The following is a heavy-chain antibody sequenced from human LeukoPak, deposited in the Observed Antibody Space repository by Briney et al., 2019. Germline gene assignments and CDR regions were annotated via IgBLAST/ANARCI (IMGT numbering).Heavy chain of an antibody. D-gene: IGHD6-19*01. CDR1: GFTFDDYA. CDR2: ISWNSGSI. Sequence: GRSLRLSCAASGFTFDDYAMHWVRQASGKGLEWVSGISWNSGSIGYADSVKGRFTISRDNAKNSLYLQMNSLRAEDTALYYCAKGDPPGIAVAGTAYFDYWGQGTLVTVSS. V-gene: IGHV3-9*01. CDR3: AKGDPPGIAVAGTAYFDY. J-gene: IGHJ4*02.